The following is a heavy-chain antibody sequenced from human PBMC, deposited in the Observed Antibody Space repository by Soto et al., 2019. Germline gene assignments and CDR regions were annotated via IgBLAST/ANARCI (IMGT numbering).Heavy chain of an antibody. J-gene: IGHJ6*02. CDR1: GYTFTSYA. CDR2: INAGNGNT. CDR3: AGPSVYCSSTSCFPHYYYYGMDV. V-gene: IGHV1-3*01. D-gene: IGHD2-2*01. Sequence: ASVKVSCKASGYTFTSYAMHWVRQAPGQRLEWMGWINAGNGNTKYSQKFQGRVTITRDTSASTAYMELSSLRSEDTVVYYCAGPSVYCSSTSCFPHYYYYGMDVWGQGTTVTVSS.